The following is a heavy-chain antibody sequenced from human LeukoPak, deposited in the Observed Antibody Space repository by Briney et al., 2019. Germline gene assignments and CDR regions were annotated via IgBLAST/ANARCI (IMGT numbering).Heavy chain of an antibody. D-gene: IGHD6-19*01. Sequence: GGSLRLSCAVSGFTFSSYAMSWVRQAPGRGLEWVSGISSSGGSTPHADSVKGRFTISRNNSKNMLYLQMNSLRAEDTAVYYCARRSGIAVAGAFDYWGQGTLVTVSS. CDR1: GFTFSSYA. J-gene: IGHJ4*02. V-gene: IGHV3-23*01. CDR2: ISSSGGST. CDR3: ARRSGIAVAGAFDY.